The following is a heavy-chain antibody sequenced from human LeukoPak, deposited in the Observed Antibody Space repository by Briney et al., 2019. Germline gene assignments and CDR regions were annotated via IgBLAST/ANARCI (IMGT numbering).Heavy chain of an antibody. D-gene: IGHD2-15*01. Sequence: SGGSLRLSCAASGFTFSSYAMSWVRQAPGKGLEWVSYISSSSSTIYYADSVKGRFTISRDNTKNSLYLQMNSLRAEDTAVYYCANLEEVVDYWGQGTLVTVSS. CDR1: GFTFSSYA. J-gene: IGHJ4*02. CDR2: ISSSSSTI. CDR3: ANLEEVVDY. V-gene: IGHV3-48*04.